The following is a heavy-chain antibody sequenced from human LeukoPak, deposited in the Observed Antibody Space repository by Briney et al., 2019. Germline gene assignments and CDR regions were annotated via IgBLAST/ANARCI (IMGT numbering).Heavy chain of an antibody. CDR1: GFTFSSYG. V-gene: IGHV3-30*02. Sequence: GGSLRLSCAASGFTFSSYGMHWVRQAPGKGLEWVAFIRYDGSNKYYADSVKGRFTISRDNAKNSLYLQMNSLRAEDTAVYYCARYFDWFSTFDYWGQGTLVTVSS. CDR2: IRYDGSNK. D-gene: IGHD3-9*01. J-gene: IGHJ4*02. CDR3: ARYFDWFSTFDY.